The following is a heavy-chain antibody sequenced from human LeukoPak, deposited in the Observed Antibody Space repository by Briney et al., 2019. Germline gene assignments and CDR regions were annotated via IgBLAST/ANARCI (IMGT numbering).Heavy chain of an antibody. CDR2: IKGKTDVGTT. J-gene: IGHJ6*02. CDR3: ARETYCSSTSCYASWDYYYYYGMDV. Sequence: GGSLRLSCAASGFTFSKAWMSWVRQAPGKGLEGVGRIKGKTDVGTTDYAAPVKGRFTISRGDSKNLLYLQMSSLRAEDTAVYYCARETYCSSTSCYASWDYYYYYGMDVWGQGTTVTVSS. CDR1: GFTFSKAW. V-gene: IGHV3-15*01. D-gene: IGHD2-2*01.